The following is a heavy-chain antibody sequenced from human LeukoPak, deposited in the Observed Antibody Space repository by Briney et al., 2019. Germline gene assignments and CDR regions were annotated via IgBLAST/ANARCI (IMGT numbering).Heavy chain of an antibody. CDR3: ARVAVAGTYHAFDI. Sequence: PGGSLRLSCAASGSTFSSYSMNWVRQAPGKGLEWVSSISSSSSYIYYADSVKGRFTISRDNAKNSLYLQMNSLRAEDTAVYYCARVAVAGTYHAFDIWGQGTMVTVSS. CDR1: GSTFSSYS. D-gene: IGHD6-19*01. J-gene: IGHJ3*02. CDR2: ISSSSSYI. V-gene: IGHV3-21*01.